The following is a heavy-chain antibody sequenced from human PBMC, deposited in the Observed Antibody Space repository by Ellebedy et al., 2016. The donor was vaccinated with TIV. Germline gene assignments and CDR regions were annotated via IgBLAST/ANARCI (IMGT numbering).Heavy chain of an antibody. CDR1: GGSFSGYY. J-gene: IGHJ6*02. CDR2: INHSGST. D-gene: IGHD3-10*01. Sequence: MPSETLSLTCAVYGGSFSGYYWSWIRQPPGKGLEWIGEINHSGSTNYNPSLKSRVTISVDTSKNQFSLKLSSVTAADTAVYYCASSRTMLRGGMDVWGQGTTVTVSS. CDR3: ASSRTMLRGGMDV. V-gene: IGHV4-34*01.